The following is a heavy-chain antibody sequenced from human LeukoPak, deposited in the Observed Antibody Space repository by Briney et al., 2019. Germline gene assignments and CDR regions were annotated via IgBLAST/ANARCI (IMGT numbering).Heavy chain of an antibody. CDR2: ISDSGGTT. CDR1: GFTFRSYG. J-gene: IGHJ6*03. CDR3: AKGATTVTSRYMDV. D-gene: IGHD4-11*01. V-gene: IGHV3-23*01. Sequence: GGSLRLSCVASGFTFRSYGMSWVRQAPGKGLEWVSAISDSGGTTYYADSVKGRFTISRDNSKNTLYLQMNSLRAEDTAVYYCAKGATTVTSRYMDVWGKGTTVTVSS.